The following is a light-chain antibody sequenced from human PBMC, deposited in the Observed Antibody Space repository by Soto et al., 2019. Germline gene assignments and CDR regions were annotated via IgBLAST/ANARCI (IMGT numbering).Light chain of an antibody. CDR2: DNN. J-gene: IGLJ2*01. Sequence: QSVLTQPPSVSAAPGQRVTISCSGSSSNIEINYVSWCQQVPAAAPKLLIYDNNKRPSGIPARLSSSTSGTSATLRITGLQTGDEEAYYCGQWDSSMSAVVFGGGTKVTVL. CDR1: SSNIEINY. V-gene: IGLV1-51*01. CDR3: GQWDSSMSAVV.